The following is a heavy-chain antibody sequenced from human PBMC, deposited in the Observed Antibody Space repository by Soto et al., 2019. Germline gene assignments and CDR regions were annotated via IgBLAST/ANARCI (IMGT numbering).Heavy chain of an antibody. CDR2: IYYSGST. V-gene: IGHV4-31*03. J-gene: IGHJ5*02. Sequence: SETLSLTCTVSGGSISSGGYYWSWIRQHPGKGLEWIGYIYYSGSTYYNPSLKSRVTISVDTSKNQFSLKLSSVTAADTAVYYCAGFLGYCSSTSCYPRYWFGPWGQGTLVTVSS. CDR3: AGFLGYCSSTSCYPRYWFGP. D-gene: IGHD2-2*01. CDR1: GGSISSGGYY.